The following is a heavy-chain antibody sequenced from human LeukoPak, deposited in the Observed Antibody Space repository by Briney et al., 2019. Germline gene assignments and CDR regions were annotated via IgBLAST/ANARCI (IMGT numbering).Heavy chain of an antibody. D-gene: IGHD2-2*01. Sequence: ASVKVSCKASGYTFTVYYMHWGRQAPGQGLGWMGWINPNSGGTNYAQKFQGRVTMTRDTSISTAYMEPSRLRSDDTAVYYCARDSLYCSSTSCYLGNLFDYWGQGTLVTVSS. CDR1: GYTFTVYY. J-gene: IGHJ4*02. CDR2: INPNSGGT. CDR3: ARDSLYCSSTSCYLGNLFDY. V-gene: IGHV1-2*02.